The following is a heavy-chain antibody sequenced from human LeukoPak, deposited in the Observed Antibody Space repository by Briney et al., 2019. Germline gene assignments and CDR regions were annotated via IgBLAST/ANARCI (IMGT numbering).Heavy chain of an antibody. CDR1: GFTFSDYY. V-gene: IGHV3-11*04. CDR3: ARDNCSSSSCYCDH. J-gene: IGHJ4*02. CDR2: ISSSGSTI. Sequence: PGGSLRLSCAAYGFTFSDYYMSWIRQAPGKGLEWVSYISSSGSTIYYADSVKGRFTISRDNAKNSLYLQMNSLRAEDTGVYYCARDNCSSSSCYCDHWGQGTLVTVSS. D-gene: IGHD2-2*01.